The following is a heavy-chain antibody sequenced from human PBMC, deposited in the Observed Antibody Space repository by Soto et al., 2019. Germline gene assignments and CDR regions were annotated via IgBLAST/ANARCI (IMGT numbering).Heavy chain of an antibody. CDR3: ARYRREAVAGYTLDY. J-gene: IGHJ4*01. D-gene: IGHD6-13*01. Sequence: PSETLSLTCTVSGGSISSNYWTWIRQPPGKGLEWIGYVYNSGSTNYNPSLKSRVTISEDTSRSQFSLKVNSMTAADTAVYYCARYRREAVAGYTLDYWGHGISVPVSP. CDR2: VYNSGST. V-gene: IGHV4-59*01. CDR1: GGSISSNY.